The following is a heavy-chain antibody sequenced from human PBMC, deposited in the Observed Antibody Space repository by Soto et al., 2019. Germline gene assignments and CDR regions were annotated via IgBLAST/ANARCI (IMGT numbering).Heavy chain of an antibody. Sequence: SETLSLTCTVSGGSISSYYWSWIRQPPGKGLEWIGYIYYSGSTNHNPSLKSRVTISVDTSKNQFFLKLSSVTAADTAVYYCARGSDDYGDYLDYWGQGTLVTVSS. V-gene: IGHV4-59*01. D-gene: IGHD4-17*01. CDR3: ARGSDDYGDYLDY. CDR1: GGSISSYY. J-gene: IGHJ4*02. CDR2: IYYSGST.